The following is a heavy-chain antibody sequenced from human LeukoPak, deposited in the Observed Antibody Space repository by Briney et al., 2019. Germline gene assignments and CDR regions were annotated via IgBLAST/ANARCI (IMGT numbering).Heavy chain of an antibody. V-gene: IGHV4-59*01. J-gene: IGHJ6*03. D-gene: IGHD2-15*01. CDR1: GGSISSYY. CDR3: ARERSYCSGGSCYSDYYYMDV. Sequence: SETLSLTCTVSGGSISSYYWSWIRQPPGKGLEWIGYIYYSGSTNYNPSLKSRVTISVDTSKNQFSLRLSSVTAADTAVYYCARERSYCSGGSCYSDYYYMDVWGKGTTVTVSS. CDR2: IYYSGST.